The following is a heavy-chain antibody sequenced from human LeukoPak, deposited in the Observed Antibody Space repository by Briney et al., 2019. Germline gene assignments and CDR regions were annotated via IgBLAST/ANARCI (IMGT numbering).Heavy chain of an antibody. V-gene: IGHV3-21*01. J-gene: IGHJ4*02. CDR1: GFTFSSYS. D-gene: IGHD5-12*01. CDR2: ISSSSSYI. CDR3: ARDTPQRYSGHDFGFDY. Sequence: GGSLRLSCAASGFTFSSYSMNWVRQAPGKGLEWVSSISSSSSYIYYADSVKGRFTISRDNAKNSLYPQMNSLRAEDTAVYYCARDTPQRYSGHDFGFDYWGQGTLVTASS.